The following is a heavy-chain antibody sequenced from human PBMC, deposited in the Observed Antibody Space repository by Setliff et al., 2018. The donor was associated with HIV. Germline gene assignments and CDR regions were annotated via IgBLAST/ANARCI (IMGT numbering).Heavy chain of an antibody. V-gene: IGHV3-74*01. CDR2: INSDASST. Sequence: GGSLRLSCVASGFTFSSYWMHWVRQAPGKGLVWVSRINSDASSTDYADSVKGRFTISRDNAKNTLYLQMNSLRAEDTAVYYCTRAMGSSGWYAMDVWGKGTTVTVSS. D-gene: IGHD6-19*01. CDR1: GFTFSSYW. J-gene: IGHJ6*03. CDR3: TRAMGSSGWYAMDV.